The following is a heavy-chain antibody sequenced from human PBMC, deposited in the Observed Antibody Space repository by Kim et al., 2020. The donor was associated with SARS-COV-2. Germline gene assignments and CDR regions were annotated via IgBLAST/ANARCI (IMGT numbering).Heavy chain of an antibody. V-gene: IGHV4-34*01. Sequence: SETLSLTCAVYGGSFSGYYWNWVRQPPGPGLELIGEINHYCSTNTNPYLTIQVRISVDTYKNQNSLKLSPRTAAAAAAAYYSCATRTRIGEVLDPYDYY. CDR2: INHYCST. D-gene: IGHD3-22*01. J-gene: IGHJ6*01. CDR3: SCATRTRIGEVLDPYDYY. CDR1: GGSFSGYY.